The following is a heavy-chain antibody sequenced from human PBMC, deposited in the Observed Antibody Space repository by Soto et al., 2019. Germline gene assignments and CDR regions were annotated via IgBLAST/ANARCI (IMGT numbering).Heavy chain of an antibody. V-gene: IGHV3-23*01. Sequence: EVQLLESGGGLVQPGGSLRLSCAASGFPFSSRGMSWVRQAPGKGLEWVSDISGSGTITYYADSVKGRFTNTKDTSKNPQYQKMNSLRADDPGVYYCAQWAIYCSCADCRAWGQGTLVNVSS. CDR2: ISGSGTIT. J-gene: IGHJ5*02. CDR3: AQWAIYCSCADCRA. CDR1: GFPFSSRG. D-gene: IGHD2-15*01.